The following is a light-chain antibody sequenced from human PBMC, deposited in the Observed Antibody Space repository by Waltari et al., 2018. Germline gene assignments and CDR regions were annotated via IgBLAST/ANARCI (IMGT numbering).Light chain of an antibody. Sequence: DIQLTQSPSFLSASVGDRVTITCRASQGLTSYFAWYQQKPGNAPKLLIYGASTLQSGVPSRVSGRGSGTEFTLTISSLQPEDSATYYCQQLNSYPITFGQGTRVESK. CDR2: GAS. J-gene: IGKJ5*01. CDR1: QGLTSY. CDR3: QQLNSYPIT. V-gene: IGKV1-9*01.